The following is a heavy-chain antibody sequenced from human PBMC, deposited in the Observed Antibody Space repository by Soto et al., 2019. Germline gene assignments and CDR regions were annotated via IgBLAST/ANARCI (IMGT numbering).Heavy chain of an antibody. V-gene: IGHV1-69*13. CDR3: ARREGDFWSGYYYYYYGMDV. J-gene: IGHJ6*02. D-gene: IGHD3-3*01. CDR1: GGTFSSYA. Sequence: ASVKVSCKASGGTFSSYAISWVRKAPGQGLEWMGGIIPIFGTANYAQKFQGRVTITADESTSTAYMELSSLRSEDTAVYYCARREGDFWSGYYYYYYGMDVWGQGTTVTVSS. CDR2: IIPIFGTA.